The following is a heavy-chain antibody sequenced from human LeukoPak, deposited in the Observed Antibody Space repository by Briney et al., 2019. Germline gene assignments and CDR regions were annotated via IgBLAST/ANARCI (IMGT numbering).Heavy chain of an antibody. CDR3: ARARSPIGTTTGFDS. Sequence: SETLSLTCAVSGGSISSSNWWSWVRQPPGKGLEWIGEIYHSGSTNYNPSLKSRVTISVDKSKNRFSLKLSSVTAADTAVYYCARARSPIGTTTGFDSWGQGTLVTVSS. D-gene: IGHD1/OR15-1a*01. J-gene: IGHJ5*01. V-gene: IGHV4-4*02. CDR2: IYHSGST. CDR1: GGSISSSNW.